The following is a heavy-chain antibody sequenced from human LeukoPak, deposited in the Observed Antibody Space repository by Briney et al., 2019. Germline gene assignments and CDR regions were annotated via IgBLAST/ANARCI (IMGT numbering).Heavy chain of an antibody. Sequence: GGSLRLSCAASGFTFSSYGMHWVRQAPGKGLEWVAVISYDGSNKYYADSVKGRFTISRDNSKNSLYLQMNSLRTEDTALYYCAKEGDYGIAAALDYWGQGTLVTVSS. CDR3: AKEGDYGIAAALDY. V-gene: IGHV3-30*18. D-gene: IGHD6-13*01. J-gene: IGHJ4*02. CDR1: GFTFSSYG. CDR2: ISYDGSNK.